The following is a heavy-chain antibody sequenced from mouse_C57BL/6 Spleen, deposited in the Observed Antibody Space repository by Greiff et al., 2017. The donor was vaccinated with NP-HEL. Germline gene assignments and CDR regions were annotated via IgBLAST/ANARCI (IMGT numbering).Heavy chain of an antibody. CDR1: GYTFTDHT. CDR3: ARKEGWLLAWFAY. J-gene: IGHJ3*01. D-gene: IGHD2-3*01. V-gene: IGHV1-78*01. Sequence: VQLQQSDAELVKPGASVKISCKVSGYTFTDHTIHWMKQRPEQGLEWIGYIYPRDGSTKYTEKFKGKATLTADKSSSTAYMQLNSLTSEDSAVYFCARKEGWLLAWFAYWGQGTLVTVSA. CDR2: IYPRDGST.